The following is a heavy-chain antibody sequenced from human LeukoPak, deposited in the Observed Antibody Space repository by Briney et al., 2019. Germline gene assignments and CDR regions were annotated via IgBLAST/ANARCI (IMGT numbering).Heavy chain of an antibody. Sequence: GGSLRLSCAASGFTFSSHAMTWVRQTPGKGLEWVSSISGSGGSTYYADSVKGRFTIPRGNSKNNVYLQMNSLRADDTAMYYCASWAGSSGWYGPFDYWGQGTLVTVSS. CDR3: ASWAGSSGWYGPFDY. CDR1: GFTFSSHA. J-gene: IGHJ4*02. V-gene: IGHV3-23*01. CDR2: ISGSGGST. D-gene: IGHD6-19*01.